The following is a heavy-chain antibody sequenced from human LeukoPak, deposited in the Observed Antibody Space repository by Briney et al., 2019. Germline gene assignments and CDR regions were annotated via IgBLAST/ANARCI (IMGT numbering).Heavy chain of an antibody. J-gene: IGHJ6*03. V-gene: IGHV4-34*01. CDR1: GFTFSSYS. CDR3: ARRSTEYDYMDV. Sequence: GSLRLSCAASGFTFSSYSMNWVRQPPGKGLEWIGEINHSGSTNYNPSLKSRVTISVDTSKNQFSLKLSSVTAADTAVYYCARRSTEYDYMDVWGKGTTVTISS. D-gene: IGHD2/OR15-2a*01. CDR2: INHSGST.